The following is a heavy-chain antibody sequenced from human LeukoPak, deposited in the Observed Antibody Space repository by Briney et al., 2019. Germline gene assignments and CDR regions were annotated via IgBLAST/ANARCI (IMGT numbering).Heavy chain of an antibody. Sequence: GGSLRLSCAVSGFTFSDYAMSWVRQAPGKGLEWVGFIRSKAYGGTTEYAASVKGRFTISRDDSKSIAYLQMNSLKTEDTAVYYCTRDRAVRGVPFDYWGQGTLVTVSS. J-gene: IGHJ4*02. CDR2: IRSKAYGGTT. CDR1: GFTFSDYA. CDR3: TRDRAVRGVPFDY. D-gene: IGHD3-10*01. V-gene: IGHV3-49*04.